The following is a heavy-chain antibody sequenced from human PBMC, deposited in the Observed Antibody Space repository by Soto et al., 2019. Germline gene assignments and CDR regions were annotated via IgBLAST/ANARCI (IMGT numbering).Heavy chain of an antibody. CDR3: AKEGESQYYDFWSCRGVGYYYYYYMDV. CDR2: IRWNSGSI. Sequence: EVQLVESGGGLVQPGRSLRLSCAASGFTFDDYAMHWVRQAPGKGLEWVSGIRWNSGSIGYADSVKGRFTISRDNGKTSLNLQMNSLRAEHTALYYCAKEGESQYYDFWSCRGVGYYYYYYMDVWGKGTTVTVSS. V-gene: IGHV3-9*01. CDR1: GFTFDDYA. D-gene: IGHD3-3*01. J-gene: IGHJ6*03.